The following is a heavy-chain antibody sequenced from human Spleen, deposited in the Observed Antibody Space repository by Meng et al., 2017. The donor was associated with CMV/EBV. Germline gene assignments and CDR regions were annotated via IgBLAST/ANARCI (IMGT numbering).Heavy chain of an antibody. Sequence: GGSLRLSCAASGFTFSNYAMHWVRQAPGKGLEWVAVTWYDGINKDYADSVKGRFTISRDNSKNTLHLQMNSLTAEDTAVYYCARDKRDQLLVYGMDVWGQGTTVTVSS. V-gene: IGHV3-33*01. CDR1: GFTFSNYA. CDR3: ARDKRDQLLVYGMDV. CDR2: TWYDGINK. D-gene: IGHD2-2*01. J-gene: IGHJ6*02.